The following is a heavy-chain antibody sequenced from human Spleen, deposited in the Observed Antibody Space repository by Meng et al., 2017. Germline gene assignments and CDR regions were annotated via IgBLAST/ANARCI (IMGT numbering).Heavy chain of an antibody. Sequence: GGSLRLSCEGSGFTFEDYGMNWVRQAPGKGLEWVSYIGPGGTPVYYADSVKGRFTVSRDNAEKSLSLQMNSLRADDTAVYYCAREQLTTPDAFDIWGRGTEVTVSS. CDR1: GFTFEDYG. D-gene: IGHD1-1*01. CDR3: AREQLTTPDAFDI. J-gene: IGHJ3*02. CDR2: IGPGGTPV. V-gene: IGHV3-48*03.